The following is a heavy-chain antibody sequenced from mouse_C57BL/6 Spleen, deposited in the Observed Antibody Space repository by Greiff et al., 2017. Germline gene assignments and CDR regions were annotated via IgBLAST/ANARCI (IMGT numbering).Heavy chain of an antibody. CDR1: GYTFTSYW. CDR2: IDPSDSET. V-gene: IGHV1-52*01. J-gene: IGHJ2*01. D-gene: IGHD2-5*01. CDR3: ARKEGSYSNYDYFDY. Sequence: VQLQQPGAELVRPGSSVKLSCKASGYTFTSYWMHWVKQRPIQGLEWIGNIDPSDSETHYNQKFKDKATLTVAKSSSTAYMQLSSLTSEDSAVYYCARKEGSYSNYDYFDYWGQGTTLTVSS.